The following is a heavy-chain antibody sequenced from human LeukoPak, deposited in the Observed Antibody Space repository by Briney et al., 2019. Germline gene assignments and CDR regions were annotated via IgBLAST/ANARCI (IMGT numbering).Heavy chain of an antibody. V-gene: IGHV3-66*01. CDR2: IYSGGST. Sequence: GGSLRLSCAASGFTVSSNYMSWVRQAPGKGLEWVSVIYSGGSTYYADSVKGRFTISRGNSKNTLYLQMNSLRAEDTAVYYCARVRITMVRGVISLPPYFDYWGQGTLVTVSS. CDR1: GFTVSSNY. J-gene: IGHJ4*02. CDR3: ARVRITMVRGVISLPPYFDY. D-gene: IGHD3-10*01.